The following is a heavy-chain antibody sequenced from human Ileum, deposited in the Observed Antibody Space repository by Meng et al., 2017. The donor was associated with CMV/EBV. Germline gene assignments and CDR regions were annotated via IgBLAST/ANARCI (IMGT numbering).Heavy chain of an antibody. J-gene: IGHJ4*02. V-gene: IGHV3-33*01. CDR2: LWYDGSRK. CDR1: GFPPSSYG. CDR3: ARDNDGSSHYSQFDY. Sequence: GFPPSSYGIHWVRQFPGKGLEWVAVLWYDGSRKYFADSVQGRFSISRDDSKNTVYLQMNSLRAEDTAVYYCARDNDGSSHYSQFDYWGQGTLVTVSS. D-gene: IGHD3-22*01.